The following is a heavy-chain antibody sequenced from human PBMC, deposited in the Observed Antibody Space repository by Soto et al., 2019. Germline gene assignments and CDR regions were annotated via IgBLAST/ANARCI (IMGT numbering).Heavy chain of an antibody. D-gene: IGHD2-15*01. CDR3: ARSGGRDRDFNY. V-gene: IGHV1-69*12. CDR2: IIPMFDTP. Sequence: QVQLVQSGAEVKKPGSSVKVSCKASGGTFSSDSFSWVRQAPGQGLEWMGGIIPMFDTPIYAQKFQDRVTITADESTSTAYMQRSSLRSGDTAVYYCARSGGRDRDFNYWGQGSLVTVSS. CDR1: GGTFSSDS. J-gene: IGHJ4*02.